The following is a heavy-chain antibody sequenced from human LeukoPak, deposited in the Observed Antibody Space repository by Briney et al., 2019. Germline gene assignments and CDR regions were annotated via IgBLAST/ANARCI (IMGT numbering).Heavy chain of an antibody. V-gene: IGHV5-51*01. CDR3: ARYCSGGSCYTDDAFDI. CDR2: IYTGDSDT. CDR1: GYSFTSYW. Sequence: GESLQISCQGSGYSFTSYWIGWVRQMPGKGLEWMGIIYTGDSDTRYSPSFQGQVTISADKSISTAYLQWSSLKASDTAMYYCARYCSGGSCYTDDAFDIWGQGTMVTVSP. D-gene: IGHD2-15*01. J-gene: IGHJ3*02.